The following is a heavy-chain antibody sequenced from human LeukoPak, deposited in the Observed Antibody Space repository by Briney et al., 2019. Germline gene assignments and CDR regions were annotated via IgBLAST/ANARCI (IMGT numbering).Heavy chain of an antibody. CDR3: ARFTPSAAAGTDY. V-gene: IGHV3-21*01. J-gene: IGHJ4*02. D-gene: IGHD6-13*01. Sequence: GGSLRLSCAASGFTFSSYSMNWVRQAPGKGLEWVSSISSSSSYIYYADSVKGRFAISRDNAKSSLYLQMNSLRAEDTAVYYRARFTPSAAAGTDYWGQGTLVTVSS. CDR1: GFTFSSYS. CDR2: ISSSSSYI.